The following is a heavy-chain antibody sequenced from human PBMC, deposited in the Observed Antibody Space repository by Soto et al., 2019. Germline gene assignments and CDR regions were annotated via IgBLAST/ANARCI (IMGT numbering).Heavy chain of an antibody. Sequence: QVQLVESGGGVVQPGRSLRLSCAASGFTFSSYGMHWVRQAPGKGLEWVAVISYDGSNKYYADSVKGRFTISRDNSKNTLYLQMNSLRAEHTAVYYCAIGFAGSGYYFDYWGQGTLVIVSS. D-gene: IGHD3-22*01. CDR2: ISYDGSNK. CDR1: GFTFSSYG. J-gene: IGHJ4*02. V-gene: IGHV3-30*03. CDR3: AIGFAGSGYYFDY.